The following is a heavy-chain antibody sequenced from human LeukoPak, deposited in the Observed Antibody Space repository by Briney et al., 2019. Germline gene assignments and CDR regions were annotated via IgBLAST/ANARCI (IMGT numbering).Heavy chain of an antibody. J-gene: IGHJ4*02. V-gene: IGHV3-21*01. Sequence: PRGSLRLSCAASGFTFSSYSMNWVRQAPGKGLEWVSSIFISTSYIYYADSVKGRFTISRANPKNSLYLQMNSLRAEDTAVYYCARGLSHYDFWSGYQIPFDFWGQGTLVTVSS. CDR3: ARGLSHYDFWSGYQIPFDF. CDR1: GFTFSSYS. D-gene: IGHD3-3*01. CDR2: IFISTSYI.